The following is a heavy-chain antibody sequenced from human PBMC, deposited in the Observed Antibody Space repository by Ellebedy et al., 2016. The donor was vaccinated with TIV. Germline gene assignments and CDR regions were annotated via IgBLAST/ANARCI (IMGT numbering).Heavy chain of an antibody. CDR3: ARGGDIVVVPAASLDAFDI. D-gene: IGHD2-2*01. CDR1: GYTFTSYG. Sequence: ASVKVSCXASGYTFTSYGISWVRQAPGQGLEWMGWISAYNGNTNYAQKLQGRVTMTTDTSTSTAYMELRSLRSDDTAVYYCARGGDIVVVPAASLDAFDIWGQGTMVTVSS. J-gene: IGHJ3*02. V-gene: IGHV1-18*01. CDR2: ISAYNGNT.